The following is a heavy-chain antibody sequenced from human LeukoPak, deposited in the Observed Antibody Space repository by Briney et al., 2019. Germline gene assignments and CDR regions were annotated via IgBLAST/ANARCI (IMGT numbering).Heavy chain of an antibody. CDR1: GFTFDDYG. CDR3: AKAASSSWPSYYYGMDA. CDR2: ITGSGGNT. J-gene: IGHJ6*02. D-gene: IGHD6-13*01. Sequence: GGSLRLSCAASGFTFDDYGMSWVRQAPGKGLEWVSVITGSGGNTYYADSVKGRFTISKDNSKNTVYLQMSSLRVDDTAVYYCAKAASSSWPSYYYGMDAWGQGTTVTVSS. V-gene: IGHV3-23*01.